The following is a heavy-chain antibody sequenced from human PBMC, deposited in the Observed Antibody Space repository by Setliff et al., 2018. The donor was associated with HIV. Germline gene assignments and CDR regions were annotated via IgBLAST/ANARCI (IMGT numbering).Heavy chain of an antibody. D-gene: IGHD3-22*01. Sequence: GGSLRLSCAASGFTVSSNYMSWVRQAPGKGLEWVSVIYSGGSTFYTDSVKDRFTISRDNSKNTLYLQMNSLRAEDTAVYYCAREWGYDSSGYPLLHFDYWGQGTLVTVSS. CDR2: IYSGGST. CDR3: AREWGYDSSGYPLLHFDY. J-gene: IGHJ4*02. V-gene: IGHV3-66*01. CDR1: GFTVSSNY.